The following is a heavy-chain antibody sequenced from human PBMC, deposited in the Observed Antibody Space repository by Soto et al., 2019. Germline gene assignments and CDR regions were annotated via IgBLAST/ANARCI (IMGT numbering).Heavy chain of an antibody. Sequence: EVQLLESGGDLVQPGGSLRLSCAASGFTFTSYAMSWIRQAPGKGLEWVSAITGGGDNTYYADSVKGRFTISRDNSKNALYPQMNSLIAEDTAFYYCTQDGGSRDWLTVNWGQGTRVTVSS. V-gene: IGHV3-23*01. J-gene: IGHJ4*02. CDR2: ITGGGDNT. CDR3: TQDGGSRDWLTVN. D-gene: IGHD3-9*01. CDR1: GFTFTSYA.